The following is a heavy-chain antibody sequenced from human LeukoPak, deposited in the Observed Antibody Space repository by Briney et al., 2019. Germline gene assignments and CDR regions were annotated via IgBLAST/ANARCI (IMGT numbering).Heavy chain of an antibody. D-gene: IGHD5-24*01. Sequence: GASVKVSCKVSGYTLTELSMHWVRQAPGKGLEWMGGFDPEDGETIYAQKFQGRVTTTEDTSTDTAYMELSSLRSEDTAVYYCATFFTDRDGYNAAYFDYWGQGTLVTVSS. J-gene: IGHJ4*02. CDR2: FDPEDGET. CDR1: GYTLTELS. V-gene: IGHV1-24*01. CDR3: ATFFTDRDGYNAAYFDY.